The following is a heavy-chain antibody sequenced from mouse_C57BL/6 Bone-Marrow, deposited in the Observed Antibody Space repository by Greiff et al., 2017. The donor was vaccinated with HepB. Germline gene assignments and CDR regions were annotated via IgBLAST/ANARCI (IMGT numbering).Heavy chain of an antibody. J-gene: IGHJ1*03. V-gene: IGHV1-81*01. D-gene: IGHD1-1*01. CDR1: GYTFTSYG. CDR3: ARWNYYGSSYDWYFDV. Sequence: VKLMESGAELARPGASVKLSCKASGYTFTSYGISWVKQRTGQGLEWIGEIYPRSGNTYYNEKFKGKATLTADQSSSTAYMELRSLTSEDSAVYFCARWNYYGSSYDWYFDVWGTGTTVTVSS. CDR2: IYPRSGNT.